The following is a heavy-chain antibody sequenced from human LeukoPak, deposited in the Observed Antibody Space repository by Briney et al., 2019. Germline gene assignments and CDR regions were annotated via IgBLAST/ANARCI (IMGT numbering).Heavy chain of an antibody. D-gene: IGHD2-8*01. V-gene: IGHV1-46*01. CDR1: GYNFISYY. CDR3: AREDVVLVDAVRYYYYGMDV. Sequence: ASVKASCKASGYNFISYYMHWVRQAPGQGLEWMGIIIPSGGSTSYAQKFQDRVTMTRDTSTSTVYMELSSLKSEDTAVYYCAREDVVLVDAVRYYYYGMDVWGQGTTVTVSS. J-gene: IGHJ6*02. CDR2: IIPSGGST.